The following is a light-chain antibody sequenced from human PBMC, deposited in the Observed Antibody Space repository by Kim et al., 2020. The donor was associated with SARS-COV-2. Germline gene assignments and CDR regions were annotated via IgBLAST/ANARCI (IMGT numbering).Light chain of an antibody. J-gene: IGLJ3*02. CDR3: ASYTNSLTWV. CDR2: DVT. Sequence: QSITISCTGTSIDVCANNYVSWYQQHPGKAPKLIIYDVTKLPSGISNRFSGSKSGNTASLTISGLQAEDEADYFCASYTNSLTWVFGGGTKLTVL. V-gene: IGLV2-14*04. CDR1: SIDVCANNY.